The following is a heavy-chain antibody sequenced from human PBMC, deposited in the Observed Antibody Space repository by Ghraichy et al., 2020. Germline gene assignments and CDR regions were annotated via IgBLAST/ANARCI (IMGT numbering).Heavy chain of an antibody. V-gene: IGHV3-23*01. CDR1: GFTFSSYA. D-gene: IGHD3-10*01. J-gene: IGHJ3*02. Sequence: GGSLKLSCAASGFTFSSYAMSWVRQAPGKGLEWVSAISGSGGSTYYADSVKGRFTISRDNSKNTLYLQMNSLRAEDTAVYYCAKSASPYYGSGSYYTDRLRDAFDIWGQGTMVTVSS. CDR3: AKSASPYYGSGSYYTDRLRDAFDI. CDR2: ISGSGGST.